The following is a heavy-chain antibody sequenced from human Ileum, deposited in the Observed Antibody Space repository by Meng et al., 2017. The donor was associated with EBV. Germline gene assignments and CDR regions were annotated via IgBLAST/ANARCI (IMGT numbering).Heavy chain of an antibody. CDR3: VRTLERGDY. D-gene: IGHD5-24*01. J-gene: IGHJ4*02. V-gene: IGHV1-8*01. CDR1: GYTFTNYD. CDR2: MNPKTGTA. Sequence: PLITAASDVTNPGSSVTVSCKASGYTFTNYDISWVRQPTGQGLEWMGWMNPKTGTAHYAQKFLGRVSMTSDTSITTAHMELSSLTSEDTAVYYCVRTLERGDYWGQGTLVTVSS.